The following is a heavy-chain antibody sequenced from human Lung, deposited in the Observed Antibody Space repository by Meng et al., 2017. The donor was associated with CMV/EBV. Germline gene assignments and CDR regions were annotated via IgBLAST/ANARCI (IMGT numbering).Heavy chain of an antibody. CDR2: ISSSGSTM. J-gene: IGHJ3*02. CDR1: GFTFSSYE. D-gene: IGHD1-26*01. Sequence: GESLKISFAASGFTFSSYEMNWVRQAPGKGLEWVSYISSSGSTMYYADSVKGRFTISRDNAKNSLYLQMNSLRVEDTAVYYCARRSGSYVNAFDIWGQGTMVTVSS. V-gene: IGHV3-48*03. CDR3: ARRSGSYVNAFDI.